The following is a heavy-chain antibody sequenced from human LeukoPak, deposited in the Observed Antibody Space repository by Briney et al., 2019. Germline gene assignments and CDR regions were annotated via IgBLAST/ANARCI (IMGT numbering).Heavy chain of an antibody. D-gene: IGHD6-13*01. V-gene: IGHV1-2*02. J-gene: IGHJ4*02. CDR1: GYTFTGYY. CDR2: IDPNSGGT. Sequence: ASVKVSCKASGYTFTGYYMHWVRQAPGQGLKWMGWIDPNSGGTNYAQKFQGRVTMTRDTSISTAYMEVNRLRSDDTAMYYCAKVAEWGSSWYYFDYWGQGTLVTVSS. CDR3: AKVAEWGSSWYYFDY.